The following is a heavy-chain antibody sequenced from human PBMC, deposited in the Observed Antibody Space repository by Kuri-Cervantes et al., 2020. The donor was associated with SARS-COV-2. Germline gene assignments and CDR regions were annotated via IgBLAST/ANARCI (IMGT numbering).Heavy chain of an antibody. J-gene: IGHJ4*02. CDR1: GFTFSSYS. Sequence: GESLKISCAASGFTFSSYSMNWVRQAPGKGLEWVSSISSSSSYIYYADSVEGRFTISRDNAKNSLYLQMNSLRAEDTAVYYCARGGYGDYGGQAFDYWGQGTLVTVSS. V-gene: IGHV3-21*01. CDR3: ARGGYGDYGGQAFDY. D-gene: IGHD4-17*01. CDR2: ISSSSSYI.